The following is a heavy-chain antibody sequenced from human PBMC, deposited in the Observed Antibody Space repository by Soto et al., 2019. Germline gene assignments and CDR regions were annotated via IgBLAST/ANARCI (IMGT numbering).Heavy chain of an antibody. CDR3: ARGGSLYWYFYL. CDR2: INAGNGNT. V-gene: IGHV1-3*01. J-gene: IGHJ2*01. CDR1: GYTFTSYA. Sequence: QVQLVQSGAEVKKPGASVKVSCKASGYTFTSYAMHWLRQAPGQRLEWRGWINAGNGNTKYSQKFQGRVTITRDTSASTAYMERSSLRSADTAVYYCARGGSLYWYFYLWGRGTLVTVSS. D-gene: IGHD1-26*01.